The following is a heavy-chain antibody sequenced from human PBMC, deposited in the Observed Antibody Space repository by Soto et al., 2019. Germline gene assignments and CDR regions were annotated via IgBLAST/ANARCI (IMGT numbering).Heavy chain of an antibody. Sequence: GGSLRLSCTASGFTFSRFAMSWVLQAPGKGLEWVSSIRGGGGSTYYTDSVKGRFTVSRDNSNNMLFLQLNSLRAEDTALYFCAKNMGVSSFYAMAVCGQGTTVTVSS. CDR3: AKNMGVSSFYAMAV. D-gene: IGHD6-6*01. CDR2: IRGGGGST. J-gene: IGHJ6*02. CDR1: GFTFSRFA. V-gene: IGHV3-23*01.